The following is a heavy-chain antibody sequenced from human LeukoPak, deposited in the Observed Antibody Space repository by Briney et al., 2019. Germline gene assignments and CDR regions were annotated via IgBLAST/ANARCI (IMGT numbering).Heavy chain of an antibody. CDR1: GYSFTSYW. CDR2: IQPGDSDT. CDR3: ARLPGDSSGYYYGWFDP. Sequence: GESLKISCKGSGYSFTSYWIGWVRQMPGKGLEWMGVIQPGDSDTRYSPSFQGQVTISADKSISTAYLQWSSLKASDTAMYYCARLPGDSSGYYYGWFDPWGQGTLVTVSS. D-gene: IGHD3-22*01. V-gene: IGHV5-51*01. J-gene: IGHJ5*02.